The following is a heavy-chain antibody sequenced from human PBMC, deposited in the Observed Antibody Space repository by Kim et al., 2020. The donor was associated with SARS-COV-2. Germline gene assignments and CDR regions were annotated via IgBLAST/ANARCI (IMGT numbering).Heavy chain of an antibody. CDR1: GGTFSTYF. CDR3: AKDTREWYEGRDYYYYGMDV. Sequence: SVKVSCKASGGTFSTYFISWVRQAPGQGLEWMGGIIPKFAIPKYAQKFQERVTITADESTNTAYMDLSSLKFEDTARYYCAKDTREWYEGRDYYYYGMDVWGQGTTVTVS. V-gene: IGHV1-69*13. J-gene: IGHJ6*02. CDR2: IIPKFAIP. D-gene: IGHD3-3*01.